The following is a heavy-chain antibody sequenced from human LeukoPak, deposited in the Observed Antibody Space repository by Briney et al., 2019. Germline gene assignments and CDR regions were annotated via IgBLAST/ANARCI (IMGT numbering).Heavy chain of an antibody. V-gene: IGHV4-39*01. CDR3: ARHSAHSSTNDAFDM. J-gene: IGHJ3*02. CDR1: GGSISSSTSY. Sequence: SETLSLTCTVSGGSISSSTSYWAWIRQPPGKGLEWIGNIYYTGNTYYNPSLKSRVTTSVDTSKNQFSLKLTSVTAADTAVYYCARHSAHSSTNDAFDMWGQGTLVIVSS. D-gene: IGHD6-13*01. CDR2: IYYTGNT.